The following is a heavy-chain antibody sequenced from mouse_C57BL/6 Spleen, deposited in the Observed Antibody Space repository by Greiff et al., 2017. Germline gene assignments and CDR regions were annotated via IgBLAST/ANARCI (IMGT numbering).Heavy chain of an antibody. J-gene: IGHJ1*03. V-gene: IGHV5-4*03. CDR2: ISDGGSYT. Sequence: EVKVVESGGGLVKPGGSLKLSCAASGFTFSSYAMSWVRRTPEKRLEWVATISDGGSYTYYPANVKGRFTISRDNAKNNLYLQMSHLKSEDTAMYYCARNYDYDRYFDVWGTGTTVTVSS. CDR3: ARNYDYDRYFDV. CDR1: GFTFSSYA. D-gene: IGHD2-4*01.